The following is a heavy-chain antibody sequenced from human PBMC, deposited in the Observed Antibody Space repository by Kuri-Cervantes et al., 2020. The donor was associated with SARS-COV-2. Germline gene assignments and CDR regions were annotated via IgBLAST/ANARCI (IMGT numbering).Heavy chain of an antibody. J-gene: IGHJ4*02. V-gene: IGHV4-30-4*08. Sequence: SETLSLTCTVSGGSISSGDYYWSWIRQPPGKGLEWIGYIYYSGSTHYNPSLKSRVTISVDTSKNQFSLKLSSVTAADTAVYYCARRSGYDLDFDYWGQGTLVTVSS. CDR1: GGSISSGDYY. CDR3: ARRSGYDLDFDY. CDR2: IYYSGST. D-gene: IGHD5-12*01.